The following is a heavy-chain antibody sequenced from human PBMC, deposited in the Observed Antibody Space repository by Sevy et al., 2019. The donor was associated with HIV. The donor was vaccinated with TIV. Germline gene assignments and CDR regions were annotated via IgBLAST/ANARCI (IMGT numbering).Heavy chain of an antibody. J-gene: IGHJ4*02. CDR2: IKRDGSEK. CDR1: GFTFSNFW. D-gene: IGHD5-18*01. CDR3: ARDTAMVPFDY. V-gene: IGHV3-7*01. Sequence: GGSLRLSCVASGFTFSNFWMSWVRQAPGKGLEWVANIKRDGSEKYYVASVKGRFTISRDNAKNSLYLQMNSLRAEDTAVYYCARDTAMVPFDYWGQGTLVTVSS.